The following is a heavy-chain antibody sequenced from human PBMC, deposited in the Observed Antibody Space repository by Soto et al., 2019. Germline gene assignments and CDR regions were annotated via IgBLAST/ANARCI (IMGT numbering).Heavy chain of an antibody. CDR2: IFYSGST. V-gene: IGHV4-39*01. J-gene: IGHJ5*02. CDR1: GVSISSSSYY. CDR3: ATQEVGGSYVYTFDP. D-gene: IGHD1-26*01. Sequence: SDTLSLTCTVSGVSISSSSYYWGWIRQPPGKGLEWIGSIFYSGSTYYNPSLKSRVTISVDTSKNQFSLKLSSVTAADTAVYYCATQEVGGSYVYTFDPWGQGTLVTVS.